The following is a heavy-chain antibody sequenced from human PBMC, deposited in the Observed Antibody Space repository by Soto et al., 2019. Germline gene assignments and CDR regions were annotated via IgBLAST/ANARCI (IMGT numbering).Heavy chain of an antibody. D-gene: IGHD6-25*01. CDR1: GFTFDDYA. V-gene: IGHV3-9*01. J-gene: IGHJ3*02. Sequence: GGSLRLSCAASGFTFDDYAMHWVRQAPGKGLEWVSGISWNSGSIGYADSVKGRFTISRDNAKNSLYLQMNSLRAEDTALYYCAKATAAHDAFDIWGQGTMVTVSS. CDR2: ISWNSGSI. CDR3: AKATAAHDAFDI.